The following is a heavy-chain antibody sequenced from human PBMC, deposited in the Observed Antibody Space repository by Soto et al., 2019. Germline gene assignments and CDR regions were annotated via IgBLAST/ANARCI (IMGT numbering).Heavy chain of an antibody. CDR1: GGSISSGGYY. CDR3: ARGSLRRAGTDY. Sequence: QVQLQESGPGLVNPSQTLSLTCTVSGGSISSGGYYWSWIRQHPWKGLEWIGYIYYSGSTYYNPSLKSRVTISVDTSKNQFSLKLSSVTAADTAVYYCARGSLRRAGTDYWGQGTLVTVSS. V-gene: IGHV4-31*03. J-gene: IGHJ4*02. D-gene: IGHD6-19*01. CDR2: IYYSGST.